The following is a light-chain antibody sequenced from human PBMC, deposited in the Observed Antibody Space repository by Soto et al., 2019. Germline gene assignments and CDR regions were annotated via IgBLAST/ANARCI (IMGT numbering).Light chain of an antibody. CDR3: HQRGDWPIT. V-gene: IGKV3-11*01. CDR1: QSISRS. J-gene: IGKJ4*01. CDR2: DAS. Sequence: EIVLTQSPATLSSSPGERATLSCRASQSISRSLTWYQQKPGQAPRLLIYDASNRATGIPVRFSGSGSGTDFTLTISSLEPEDFAVYYCHQRGDWPITFGGGTKVEIK.